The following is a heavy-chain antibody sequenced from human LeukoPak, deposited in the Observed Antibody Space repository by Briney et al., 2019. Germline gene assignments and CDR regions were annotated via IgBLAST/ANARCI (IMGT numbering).Heavy chain of an antibody. CDR3: ARDPGGCSGGSCYWFDP. CDR1: GGSISSSNW. D-gene: IGHD2-15*01. V-gene: IGHV4-4*02. J-gene: IGHJ5*02. Sequence: SETLSLTCAVSGGSISSSNWWSWVRQPPGKGLEWIGEIYHSGSTNYNPSLKSRVTISVDKSKNQFSLKLSSVTAADTAVYYCARDPGGCSGGSCYWFDPWGQGTLVTVSS. CDR2: IYHSGST.